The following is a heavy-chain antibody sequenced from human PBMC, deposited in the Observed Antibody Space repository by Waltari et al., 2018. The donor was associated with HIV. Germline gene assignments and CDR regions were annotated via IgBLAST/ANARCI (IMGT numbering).Heavy chain of an antibody. Sequence: QVRLVASGGGLVKPGGSLRLSCAASGFTFSDYYITWVRQAPGKGLEGVSYISASGSSIFYADSVKGRFTISRDNAKNSLFLQMNSLTAEDTAVYYCARGGPDYGEPIDYWGQGTLVTVSS. CDR3: ARGGPDYGEPIDY. V-gene: IGHV3-11*01. CDR1: GFTFSDYY. J-gene: IGHJ4*02. D-gene: IGHD4-17*01. CDR2: ISASGSSI.